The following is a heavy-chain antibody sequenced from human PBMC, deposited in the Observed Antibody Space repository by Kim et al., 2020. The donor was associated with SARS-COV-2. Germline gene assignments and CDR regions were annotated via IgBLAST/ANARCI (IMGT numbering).Heavy chain of an antibody. Sequence: SETLSLTCAVYGGSFSGYYWSWIRQPPGKGLEWIGEINHSGSTNYNPSLKSRVTISVDTSKNQFSLKLSSVTAADTAVYYCARGGPAVAGTGGWFDPWGQGTLVTVSS. CDR1: GGSFSGYY. CDR2: INHSGST. D-gene: IGHD6-19*01. J-gene: IGHJ5*02. CDR3: ARGGPAVAGTGGWFDP. V-gene: IGHV4-34*01.